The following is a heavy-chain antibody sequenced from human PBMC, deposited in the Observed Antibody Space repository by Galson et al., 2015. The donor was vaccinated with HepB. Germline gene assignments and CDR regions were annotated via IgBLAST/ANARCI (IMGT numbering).Heavy chain of an antibody. CDR3: ARGGYYYDSSGYYGGNWFDP. D-gene: IGHD3-22*01. Sequence: SVKVSCKASGGTFSSYTISWVRQAPGQGLEWMGRIIPILGIANYAQKFQGRVTITADKSTSTAYMELSSLRSEDTAVYYCARGGYYYDSSGYYGGNWFDPWGQGTLVTVSS. CDR1: GGTFSSYT. CDR2: IIPILGIA. J-gene: IGHJ5*02. V-gene: IGHV1-69*02.